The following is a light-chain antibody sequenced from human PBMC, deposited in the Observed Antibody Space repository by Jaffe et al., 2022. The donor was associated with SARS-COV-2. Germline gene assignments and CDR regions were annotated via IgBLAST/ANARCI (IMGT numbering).Light chain of an antibody. J-gene: IGLJ1*01. CDR2: DNN. V-gene: IGLV1-51*01. Sequence: QSVLTQPPSVSAAPGQKVTISCSGSSSNIGNNYVSWYQQLPGTAPKLLIYDNNKRPSGIPDRFSGSKSGTSATLGITGLQTGDEADYYCGTWDSSLSAGGARVFGTGTKVTVL. CDR1: SSNIGNNY. CDR3: GTWDSSLSAGGARV.